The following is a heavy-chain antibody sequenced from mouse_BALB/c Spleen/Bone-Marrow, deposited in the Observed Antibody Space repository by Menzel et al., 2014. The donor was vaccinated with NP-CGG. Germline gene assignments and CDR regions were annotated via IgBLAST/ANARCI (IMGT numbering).Heavy chain of an antibody. J-gene: IGHJ4*01. Sequence: QVQLKDSGPELVKPGASVRISCKASGYTFXSYYIHWVRQRPGQGLEWIGWIYPGDFNTKFNEKFKGKATLTADKSSSTASMQLSSLTSEDSAVYFCARKSQRAYDSMNYWGQGTSATVSS. CDR2: IYPGDFNT. CDR1: GYTFXSYY. CDR3: ARKSQRAYDSMNY. D-gene: IGHD2-4*01. V-gene: IGHV1S56*01.